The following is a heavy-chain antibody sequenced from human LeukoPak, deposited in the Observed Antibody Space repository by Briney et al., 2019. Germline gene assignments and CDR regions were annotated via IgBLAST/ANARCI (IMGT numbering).Heavy chain of an antibody. J-gene: IGHJ4*02. CDR3: ARSSGNYWAAPFDY. D-gene: IGHD1-26*01. V-gene: IGHV3-23*01. Sequence: GGSLRLSCAASGFTFTGSAMGWVRQAPGKGVEWVSSISGTGASTYYADSVKGRFTISRDNSKSPVYLQMNSLRAEDTAVYYCARSSGNYWAAPFDYWGQGTLVTVSS. CDR2: ISGTGAST. CDR1: GFTFTGSA.